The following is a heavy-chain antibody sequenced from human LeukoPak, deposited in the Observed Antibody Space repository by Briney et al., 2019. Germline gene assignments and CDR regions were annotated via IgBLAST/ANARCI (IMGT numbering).Heavy chain of an antibody. J-gene: IGHJ3*02. CDR3: ARECSGGSCFDAFDI. CDR1: GFTFTSSA. D-gene: IGHD2-15*01. CDR2: IVVGSGNT. V-gene: IGHV1-58*02. Sequence: GASVKVSCKASGFTFTSSAMQWVRQARGQRLEWIGWIVVGSGNTNYAQKFQERVTITRDMSTSTAYMELSSLRSEDTAVYYCARECSGGSCFDAFDIWGQGTMVTVSS.